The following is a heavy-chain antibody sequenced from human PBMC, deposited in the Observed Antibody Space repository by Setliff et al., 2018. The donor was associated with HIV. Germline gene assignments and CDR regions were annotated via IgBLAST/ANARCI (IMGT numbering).Heavy chain of an antibody. Sequence: PGGSLRLSCAASRFTFSDYYMSWIRQPPGKGLEWIGEINHSGNTSYNQSLKSRVTMSVDTSKNQFSLKLTSVTAADTALYFCARYIVGYYNFWSGFKFDPWGQGTLVTVSS. V-gene: IGHV4-34*01. D-gene: IGHD3-3*01. CDR2: INHSGNT. J-gene: IGHJ5*02. CDR3: ARYIVGYYNFWSGFKFDP. CDR1: RFTFSDYY.